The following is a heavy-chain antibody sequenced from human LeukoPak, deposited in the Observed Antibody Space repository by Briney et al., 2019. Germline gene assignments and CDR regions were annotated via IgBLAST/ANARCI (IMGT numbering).Heavy chain of an antibody. V-gene: IGHV3-66*01. CDR3: AGFGGNSF. Sequence: GGSLSLSCTPPGFSSTTNHLTWVRQPQGRGLEWVSVISNSGTTYYADSVKGRLTTSRDNSKNTVYLQMNSLRAEDTAVYYCAGFGGNSFWGPGTLVTVSS. D-gene: IGHD4-23*01. CDR2: ISNSGTT. CDR1: GFSSTTNH. J-gene: IGHJ4*02.